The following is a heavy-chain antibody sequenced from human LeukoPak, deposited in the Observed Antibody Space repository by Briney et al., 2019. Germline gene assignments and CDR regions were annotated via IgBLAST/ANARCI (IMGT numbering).Heavy chain of an antibody. CDR3: AGKYDSSGYKPSYFDY. Sequence: PSETLSLTCTVSGGSISSYYWSWIRQPPGKGLEWIGYIYYSGSTNYNPSLKSRVTISVDTSKNQFSLKLSSVTAADTAVYYCAGKYDSSGYKPSYFDYWGQGTLVTVSS. V-gene: IGHV4-59*01. CDR1: GGSISSYY. D-gene: IGHD3-22*01. CDR2: IYYSGST. J-gene: IGHJ4*02.